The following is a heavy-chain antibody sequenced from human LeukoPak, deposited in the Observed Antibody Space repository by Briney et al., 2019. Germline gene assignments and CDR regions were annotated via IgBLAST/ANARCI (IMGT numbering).Heavy chain of an antibody. CDR3: ARDLSGYYYYYMDV. Sequence: SETLSLTCTVSGGSISSSRYYWGWIRQPPGKGLEWIGSIYYSGSTYYNPSLKSRVTISVDTSKNQFSLKLSSVTAADTAVYYCARDLSGYYYYYMDVWGKGTTVTVSS. J-gene: IGHJ6*03. CDR1: GGSISSSRYY. V-gene: IGHV4-39*07. D-gene: IGHD3-16*02. CDR2: IYYSGST.